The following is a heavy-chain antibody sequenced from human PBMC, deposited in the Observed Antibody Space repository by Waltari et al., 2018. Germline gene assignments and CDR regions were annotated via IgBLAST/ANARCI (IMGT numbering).Heavy chain of an antibody. V-gene: IGHV4-39*01. Sequence: QLQLQESGPGLVKPSETLSLTCTVSGASVSSRSYYWGWIRPPPGKGLEWIGSIYYSGSTYYNPSLKSRVTISVDTSKNQFSLKLNSVTAADTAMYYCARLYGYSSGWNYWYFDLWGRGSLVTVSS. CDR2: IYYSGST. CDR1: GASVSSRSYY. CDR3: ARLYGYSSGWNYWYFDL. D-gene: IGHD6-19*01. J-gene: IGHJ2*01.